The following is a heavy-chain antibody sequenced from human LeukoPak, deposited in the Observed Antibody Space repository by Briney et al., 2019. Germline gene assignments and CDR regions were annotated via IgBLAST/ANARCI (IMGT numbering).Heavy chain of an antibody. CDR2: ISSSGSTI. CDR1: GFTFSDYY. D-gene: IGHD4-17*01. CDR3: ARKNEDGDYASYNWFDP. Sequence: GGSLRLSCAASGFTFSDYYMSWIRQAPGKGLEWVSYISSSGSTIYYADSVKGRFTISRDNAKNSLYLQMNSLRAEDTAVYYRARKNEDGDYASYNWFDPWGQGTLVTVSS. J-gene: IGHJ5*02. V-gene: IGHV3-11*01.